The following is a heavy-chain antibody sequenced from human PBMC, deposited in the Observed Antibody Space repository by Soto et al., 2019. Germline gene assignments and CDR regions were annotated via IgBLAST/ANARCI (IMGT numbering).Heavy chain of an antibody. CDR2: ISYDGSNK. V-gene: IGHV3-30-3*01. D-gene: IGHD5-18*01. CDR3: ARDGWYSYGYYNYYYGMDV. J-gene: IGHJ6*02. Sequence: PGGSLRLSCAASGFTFSSYAMHWVRQAPGKGLEWVAVISYDGSNKYYADSVKGRFTTSRDNSKNTLYLQMNSLRAEDTAVYYCARDGWYSYGYYNYYYGMDVWGQGTTVTVSS. CDR1: GFTFSSYA.